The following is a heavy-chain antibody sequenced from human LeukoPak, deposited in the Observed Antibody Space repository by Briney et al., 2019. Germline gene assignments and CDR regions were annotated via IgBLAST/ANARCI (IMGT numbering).Heavy chain of an antibody. J-gene: IGHJ5*02. CDR1: GGSISSSNW. D-gene: IGHD6-6*01. CDR2: IYHSGST. V-gene: IGHV4-4*02. Sequence: SETLSLTCAVSGGSISSSNWWSWVRQPPGKGLEWIGEIYHSGSTNYNPSLKSRVTISVDKSKNQFSLKLSSVTAADTAVYYCAREGSSSSWAPFDPWGQGTLVTVSS. CDR3: AREGSSSSWAPFDP.